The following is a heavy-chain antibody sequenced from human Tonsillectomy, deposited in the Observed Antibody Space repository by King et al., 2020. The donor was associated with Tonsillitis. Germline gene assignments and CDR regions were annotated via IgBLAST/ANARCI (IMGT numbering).Heavy chain of an antibody. D-gene: IGHD3-22*01. CDR3: SRDSPAYYYDSSGPDDY. CDR1: GFTFSSYW. Sequence: VQLVESGGGLLQPGGSLRLSCAASGFTFSSYWMHWVRQAPGKGLVWVSRINSDGSSTSYADSVKGRFTISRDNAKNTLYLQMNSLRVEDTAVYYCSRDSPAYYYDSSGPDDYWGQGTLVTVSS. CDR2: INSDGSST. V-gene: IGHV3-74*01. J-gene: IGHJ4*02.